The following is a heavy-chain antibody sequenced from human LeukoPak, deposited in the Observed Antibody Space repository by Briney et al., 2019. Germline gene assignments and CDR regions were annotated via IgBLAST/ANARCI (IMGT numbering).Heavy chain of an antibody. CDR1: GGSFSGYY. CDR3: ARHPDSSGYYFGDWYFDL. Sequence: PSETLSLTCAVYGGSFSGYYWSWIRQPPGKGLEWIGYIYYSGSTNYNPFLKSRVTISVDTSKNQFSLKLSSVTAADTAVYYCARHPDSSGYYFGDWYFDLWGRGTLVTVSS. D-gene: IGHD3-22*01. CDR2: IYYSGST. V-gene: IGHV4-59*08. J-gene: IGHJ2*01.